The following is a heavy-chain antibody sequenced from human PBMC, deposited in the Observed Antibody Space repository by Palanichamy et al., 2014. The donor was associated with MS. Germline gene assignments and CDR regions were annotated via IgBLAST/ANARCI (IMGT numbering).Heavy chain of an antibody. CDR3: ARGTMTAAPKAGWFDP. CDR1: GFTVSSNY. Sequence: EVQLVESGGGLIQPGGSLRLSCAASGFTVSSNYMTWVRQAPGKGLEWVSVIYAGGSTYYADSVKGRFTISRDNSKNTVNLQMNSLRAEDTAVYYCARGTMTAAPKAGWFDPWGQGTLVTVSS. D-gene: IGHD2-21*02. CDR2: IYAGGST. V-gene: IGHV3-53*01. J-gene: IGHJ5*02.